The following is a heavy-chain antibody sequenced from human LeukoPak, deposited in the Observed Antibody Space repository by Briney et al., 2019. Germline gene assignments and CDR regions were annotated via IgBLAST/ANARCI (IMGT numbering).Heavy chain of an antibody. D-gene: IGHD4/OR15-4a*01. J-gene: IGHJ3*02. CDR2: IINLAYGGTT. Sequence: GGSLTLSCTTSGFTFGDYPMSWFRPAPGKGREWVGFIINLAYGGTTEYAASVKGRFSVSRDDSKSIAYLQMDSLQTEDTALYYCARGVRTSGDAFDIWGQGTKVTVSS. V-gene: IGHV3-49*03. CDR1: GFTFGDYP. CDR3: ARGVRTSGDAFDI.